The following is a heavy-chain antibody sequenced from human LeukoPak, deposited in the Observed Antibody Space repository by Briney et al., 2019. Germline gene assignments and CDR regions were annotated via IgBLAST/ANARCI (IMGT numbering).Heavy chain of an antibody. Sequence: ASVKVSCKASGGTFSSYAISWVRQAPGQGLGWMGGIIPIFGTANYAQKFQGRVTITADESTSTAYMELSSLRSEDTAVYYCARGTYDYVWGSYRPQYYFDYWGQGTLVTVSS. CDR3: ARGTYDYVWGSYRPQYYFDY. CDR1: GGTFSSYA. CDR2: IIPIFGTA. J-gene: IGHJ4*02. V-gene: IGHV1-69*13. D-gene: IGHD3-16*02.